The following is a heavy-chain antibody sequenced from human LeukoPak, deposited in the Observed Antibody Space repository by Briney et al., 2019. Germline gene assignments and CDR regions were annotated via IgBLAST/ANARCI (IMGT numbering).Heavy chain of an antibody. J-gene: IGHJ4*02. CDR3: ARESGSYSVDY. CDR1: GYPFTNYY. Sequence: ASVKVSCKASGYPFTNYYLHWVRQAPGQGLEWMGWISTNTGNPTYAQGFTGRFVFSLDTSVSTAYLQISSLKAEDTAVYYCARESGSYSVDYWGQGTLVTVSS. D-gene: IGHD1-26*01. V-gene: IGHV7-4-1*02. CDR2: ISTNTGNP.